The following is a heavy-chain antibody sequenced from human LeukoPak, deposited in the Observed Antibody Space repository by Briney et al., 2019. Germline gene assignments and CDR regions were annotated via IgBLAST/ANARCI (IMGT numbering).Heavy chain of an antibody. V-gene: IGHV3-11*03. CDR3: ASGYGDPGYPFHI. CDR1: GFIFSDYY. CDR2: ISISSTYT. J-gene: IGHJ3*02. Sequence: GSLRLSCAASGFIFSDYYMSWNRQAPGKGLEWISYISISSTYTTYADSVKGRFTISRDNAKSSLYLQMNSLRADDTALYYCASGYGDPGYPFHIWGQGTMVTVSS. D-gene: IGHD4-17*01.